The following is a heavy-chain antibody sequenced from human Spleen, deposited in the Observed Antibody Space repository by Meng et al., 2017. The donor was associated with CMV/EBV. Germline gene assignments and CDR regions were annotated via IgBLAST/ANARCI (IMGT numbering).Heavy chain of an antibody. CDR1: GFTFRSYS. V-gene: IGHV3-30*04. J-gene: IGHJ4*02. CDR2: LSPDGSDN. D-gene: IGHD1-1*01. Sequence: SGFTFRSYSFHWVRQAPGKGLEWVALLSPDGSDNSHADSVKGRFTISRDNSKSTLYLQMDSLTGEDTAVYYCARQTGSNNYKLDYWGPGTLVTVSS. CDR3: ARQTGSNNYKLDY.